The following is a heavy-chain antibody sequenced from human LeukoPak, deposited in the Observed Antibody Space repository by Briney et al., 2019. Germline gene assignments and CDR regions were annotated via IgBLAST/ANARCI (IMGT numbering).Heavy chain of an antibody. CDR3: ARDSGSYGPSYYYYYYGMDV. V-gene: IGHV1-46*01. Sequence: ASVKVSCKASGYTFTSYYMHWVRQAPGQGLEWMGIINPSGGSTSYAQKFQGRVTMTRDTSTSTVYMELSSPRSEDTAVYYCARDSGSYGPSYYYYYYGMDVWGQGTTVTVSS. CDR2: INPSGGST. D-gene: IGHD1-26*01. J-gene: IGHJ6*02. CDR1: GYTFTSYY.